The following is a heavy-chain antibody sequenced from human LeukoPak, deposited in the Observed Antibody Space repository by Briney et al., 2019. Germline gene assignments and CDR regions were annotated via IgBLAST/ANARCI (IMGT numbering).Heavy chain of an antibody. CDR3: ARGVVVVVAAAYNWFDP. Sequence: GGSLRLSCAASGFTFSSYSMNWVRQAPGKGLEWVSYISSSSSTIYYADSVKGRFTISRDNAKNSLYLQMNSLRAEDTAVYYCARGVVVVVAAAYNWFDPWGQGTLVTVSS. D-gene: IGHD2-15*01. V-gene: IGHV3-48*01. CDR1: GFTFSSYS. CDR2: ISSSSSTI. J-gene: IGHJ5*02.